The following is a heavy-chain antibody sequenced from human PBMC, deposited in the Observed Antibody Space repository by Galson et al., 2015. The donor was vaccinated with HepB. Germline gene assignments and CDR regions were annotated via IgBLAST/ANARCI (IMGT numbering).Heavy chain of an antibody. V-gene: IGHV3-33*01. Sequence: SLRLSCAASGFTFSSYGMHWVRQAPGKGLEWVAVIWYDGSNKYYADSVKGRFTISRDNSKNTLYLQMNSLRAEDTAVYYCASGGDLAVAGRSLSPVDYWGQGTLVTVSS. J-gene: IGHJ4*02. D-gene: IGHD6-19*01. CDR1: GFTFSSYG. CDR2: IWYDGSNK. CDR3: ASGGDLAVAGRSLSPVDY.